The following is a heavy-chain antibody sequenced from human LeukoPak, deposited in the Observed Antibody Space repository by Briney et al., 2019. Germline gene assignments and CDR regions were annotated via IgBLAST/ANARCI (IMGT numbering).Heavy chain of an antibody. J-gene: IGHJ5*02. CDR3: ARRPLPSQNDFDP. CDR1: GDRFTSYW. Sequence: GESLKISCKASGDRFTSYWVAWVRQKPGKGLEWMGIIFPGDSDTRYSPSFEGQVSISVDRSTTTAYLHWSSLKASDTAIYYCARRPLPSQNDFDPWGQGTLVTVSP. D-gene: IGHD1-1*01. V-gene: IGHV5-51*01. CDR2: IFPGDSDT.